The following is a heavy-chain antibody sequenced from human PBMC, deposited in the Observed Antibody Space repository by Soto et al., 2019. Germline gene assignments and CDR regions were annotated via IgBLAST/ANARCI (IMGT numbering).Heavy chain of an antibody. CDR2: IWYDGSQT. CDR1: GFTFSTYG. D-gene: IGHD2-15*01. CDR3: ARDFTVCAIYSGVYYYAMDV. J-gene: IGHJ6*01. V-gene: IGHV3-33*01. Sequence: GGSLRLSCTTSGFTFSTYGFHWVRQTPGKGLEWVAVIWYDGSQTRFADSVKGRFTISRDNFKNTLYLQMDSLRAEDTAVYYCARDFTVCAIYSGVYYYAMDVWGRGTTVTVSS.